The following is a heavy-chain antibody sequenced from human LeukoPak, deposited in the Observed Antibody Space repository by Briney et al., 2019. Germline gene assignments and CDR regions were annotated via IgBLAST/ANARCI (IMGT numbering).Heavy chain of an antibody. CDR2: IDYNGKT. Sequence: SEALSLTCTVSGGSITPYYWSWVRQPPGRGLEWIAYIDYNGKTDYSPSLKSRVTISVDTSNNQFSLKLSSVTAADTAVYYCARHKTEGTTFDPWGQGTLVTGSA. V-gene: IGHV4-59*08. CDR1: GGSITPYY. J-gene: IGHJ5*02. D-gene: IGHD1-1*01. CDR3: ARHKTEGTTFDP.